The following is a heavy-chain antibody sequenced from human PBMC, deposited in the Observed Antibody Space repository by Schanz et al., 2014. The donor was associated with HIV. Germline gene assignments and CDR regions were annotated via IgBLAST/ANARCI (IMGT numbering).Heavy chain of an antibody. D-gene: IGHD3-10*01. V-gene: IGHV3-33*01. CDR3: ARDPAYSYDNYYFYGMDV. Sequence: QVHLVESGGGVVQPGGSLRLSCAASGFGFQMYGMHWVRQAPGKGLEWVAVIWYDGSNKYYADSVKGRFTISRDNSKNTLYLQMNSLRAEDTAVYYCARDPAYSYDNYYFYGMDVWGQGTTVTVSS. CDR1: GFGFQMYG. CDR2: IWYDGSNK. J-gene: IGHJ6*02.